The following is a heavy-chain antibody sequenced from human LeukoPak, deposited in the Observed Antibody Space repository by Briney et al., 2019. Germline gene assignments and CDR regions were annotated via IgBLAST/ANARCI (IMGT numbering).Heavy chain of an antibody. D-gene: IGHD4-17*01. CDR1: GFTFSSQS. V-gene: IGHV3-23*01. Sequence: QPGGSLRLSCAASGFTFSSQSMHWVRQAAGKGPEWVSSVTGSGGNTRYADSVKGRFTISRDNSKNTLYLQMNSLRAEDTALYYCVKPLTTVTYFDGWGQGTLVTVSS. CDR3: VKPLTTVTYFDG. J-gene: IGHJ4*02. CDR2: VTGSGGNT.